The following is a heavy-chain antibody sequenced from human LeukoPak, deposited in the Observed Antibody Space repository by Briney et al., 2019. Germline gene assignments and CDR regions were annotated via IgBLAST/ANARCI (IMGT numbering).Heavy chain of an antibody. D-gene: IGHD3-22*01. CDR3: ARLVLFSSYYYYGMDV. V-gene: IGHV4-4*07. CDR2: VYGSGTT. CDR1: GGSMGTLY. J-gene: IGHJ6*02. Sequence: SVTLSLTCTVSGGSMGTLYWSWIRQPAGKGLEWIGRVYGSGTTNYNPALKSRVTISVDTSKNQFSLKLSSVTAADTAVYYCARLVLFSSYYYYGMDVWGQGTTVTVS.